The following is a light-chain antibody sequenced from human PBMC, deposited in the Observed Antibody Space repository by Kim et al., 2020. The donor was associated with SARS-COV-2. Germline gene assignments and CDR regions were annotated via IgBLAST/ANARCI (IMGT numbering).Light chain of an antibody. Sequence: QSALTQPASVSGSPGQSITISCTGSSSDVGDYDYVSWYQQHPGKAPKLLIYNVSDRPSGVSNRFSGSKSGNTASLTISGLQAVDEADYYCSSYTTSSTRVFGGGTQLTVL. J-gene: IGLJ2*01. V-gene: IGLV2-14*03. CDR1: SSDVGDYDY. CDR3: SSYTTSSTRV. CDR2: NVS.